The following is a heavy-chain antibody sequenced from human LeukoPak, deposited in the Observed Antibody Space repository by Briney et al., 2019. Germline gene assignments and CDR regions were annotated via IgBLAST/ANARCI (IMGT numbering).Heavy chain of an antibody. V-gene: IGHV4-31*11. Sequence: SETLSLTCAVSGGSISRGGYYWSWIRQHPGKGLEWIGYTYYSGSTYYNPSLKSRVTISVDTSKNQFSLKLSSVTAADTAVYYCARYGYTMVREVGAFYIWAREKMVTVSS. CDR3: ARYGYTMVREVGAFYI. J-gene: IGHJ3*02. CDR2: TYYSGST. D-gene: IGHD3-10*01. CDR1: GGSISRGGYY.